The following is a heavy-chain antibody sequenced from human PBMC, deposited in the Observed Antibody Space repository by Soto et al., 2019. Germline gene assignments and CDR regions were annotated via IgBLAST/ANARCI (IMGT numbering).Heavy chain of an antibody. D-gene: IGHD3-22*01. J-gene: IGHJ4*02. CDR3: ARGAQGFFPVSGIYFYFDH. CDR2: VHPDSGGT. V-gene: IGHV1-2*02. CDR1: GYIFTDHL. Sequence: ASVKVSCKTSGYIFTDHLIHWVRQSPGQGLQWVGWVHPDSGGTNVAQAFQDRVTMTADTSITTAYMDLARLRPDDTTIFYCARGAQGFFPVSGIYFYFDHWGQGTPVTVST.